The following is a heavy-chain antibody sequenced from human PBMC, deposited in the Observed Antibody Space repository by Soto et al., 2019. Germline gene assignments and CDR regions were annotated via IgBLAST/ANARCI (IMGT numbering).Heavy chain of an antibody. CDR2: INHSGST. V-gene: IGHV4-34*01. Sequence: QVQLQQWGAGLLKPSETLSLTCAVYGGSFSGYYWSWIRQPPGKGLEWIGEINHSGSTNYNPSLKSRVTISVDTSKNQFSLKLSSVTAADTAVYYCARGSNSYGGSGWSTGKYYFDYWGQGTLVTVSS. J-gene: IGHJ4*02. CDR3: ARGSNSYGGSGWSTGKYYFDY. CDR1: GGSFSGYY. D-gene: IGHD6-19*01.